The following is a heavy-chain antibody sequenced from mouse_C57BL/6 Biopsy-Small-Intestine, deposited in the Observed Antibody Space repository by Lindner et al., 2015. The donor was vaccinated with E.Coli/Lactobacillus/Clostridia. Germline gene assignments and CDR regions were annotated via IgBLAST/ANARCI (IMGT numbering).Heavy chain of an antibody. CDR2: VSPFSGKT. J-gene: IGHJ1*01. CDR1: GYTFTEYG. CDR3: ARSRFHYDSRTYRESYTDDGMDV. V-gene: IGHV1-4*01. Sequence: SVKVSCKASGYTFTEYGINWLRQAPGQGLEWVGWVSPFSGKTIYAHDVQDRFTMTTDKSTTTAYLELRNLRSDDTAVFYCARSRFHYDSRTYRESYTDDGMDVWGQGTPVTVSS. D-gene: IGHD2-4*01.